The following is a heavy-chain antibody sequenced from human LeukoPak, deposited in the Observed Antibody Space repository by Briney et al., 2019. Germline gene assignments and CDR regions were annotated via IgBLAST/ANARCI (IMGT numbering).Heavy chain of an antibody. V-gene: IGHV4-59*01. D-gene: IGHD1-7*01. Sequence: PSETLSLTCTVSGGSISSYYWSWIRQPPGKGLEWIGYIYYSGSTNYNPSLKCRVTISVDTSKNQFSLKLSSVTAADTAVYYCARGSNWNYQWDPFDPWGQGTLVTVSS. CDR3: ARGSNWNYQWDPFDP. CDR1: GGSISSYY. J-gene: IGHJ5*02. CDR2: IYYSGST.